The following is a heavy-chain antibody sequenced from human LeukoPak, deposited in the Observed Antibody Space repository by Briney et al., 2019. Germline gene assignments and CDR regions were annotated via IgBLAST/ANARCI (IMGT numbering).Heavy chain of an antibody. J-gene: IGHJ4*02. D-gene: IGHD6-13*01. V-gene: IGHV4-59*08. CDR3: ATIGYSRGHSFLDY. CDR1: VGSVRSYY. CDR2: IYFSGRT. Sequence: SETPSLTCTSSVGSVRSYYRSWIRPPPGGELEWIAYIYFSGRTTYNPSLKSRVTISVDTSKNQFSLKLNSVTAADTAVYYCATIGYSRGHSFLDYWGQGALVTVSS.